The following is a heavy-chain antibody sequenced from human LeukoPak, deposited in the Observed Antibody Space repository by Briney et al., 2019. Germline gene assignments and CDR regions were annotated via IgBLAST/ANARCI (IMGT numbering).Heavy chain of an antibody. CDR1: GFTFSIYD. Sequence: GGSLRLSCAASGFTFSIYDMSWVRQAPGKGLEWVSAISGSGSSTYYADSVKGHFTISRDNSKNTLFLQMNSRRVEDTAIYYCAKGGYNYNYLFDYWGQGALVTVSS. D-gene: IGHD5-18*01. CDR3: AKGGYNYNYLFDY. CDR2: ISGSGSST. V-gene: IGHV3-23*01. J-gene: IGHJ4*02.